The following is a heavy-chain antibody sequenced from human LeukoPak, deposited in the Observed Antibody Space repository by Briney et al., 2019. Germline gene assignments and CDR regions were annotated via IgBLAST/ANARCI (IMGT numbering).Heavy chain of an antibody. Sequence: SGPTLVKPTQTLTLTCTFSGFSLSTSGVGVGWIRQPPGKALEWLALIYWNDDKRYSPSLKSRLTITKDTSKNQVVLTMTNMDPEDTTTYYFAHGTMITVGRPRLDYWGQRALGTVSS. CDR3: AHGTMITVGRPRLDY. V-gene: IGHV2-5*01. CDR1: GFSLSTSGVG. CDR2: IYWNDDK. D-gene: IGHD3-16*01. J-gene: IGHJ4*02.